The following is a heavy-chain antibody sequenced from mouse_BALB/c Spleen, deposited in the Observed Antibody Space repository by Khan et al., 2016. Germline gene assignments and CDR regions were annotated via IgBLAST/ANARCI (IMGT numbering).Heavy chain of an antibody. Sequence: QIQLVQSGPELKKPGETVKISCKASGYTFTNYGMNWVKQAPGKGLKWMGWINTYTGEPTYADDFKGRFAFSLETSASTAYLQINNLKNEDTATDLCARSGYYGNSWFAYWGQGTLVTVSA. D-gene: IGHD2-1*01. V-gene: IGHV9-3-1*01. CDR1: GYTFTNYG. CDR2: INTYTGEP. J-gene: IGHJ3*01. CDR3: ARSGYYGNSWFAY.